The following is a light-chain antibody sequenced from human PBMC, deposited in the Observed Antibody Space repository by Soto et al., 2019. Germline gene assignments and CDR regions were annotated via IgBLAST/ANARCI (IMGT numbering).Light chain of an antibody. CDR1: SSDVGGYNF. Sequence: QSALTQPPSASGSPGQSVTISCTGTSSDVGGYNFVSWYQHHPGKAPKLMIYEVTKRPSGVPDRFSGSKSGNTASLTVSGLQAEDEDDYYCSSYTGSSNFLVFGGGTKLTVL. CDR2: EVT. V-gene: IGLV2-8*01. J-gene: IGLJ3*02. CDR3: SSYTGSSNFLV.